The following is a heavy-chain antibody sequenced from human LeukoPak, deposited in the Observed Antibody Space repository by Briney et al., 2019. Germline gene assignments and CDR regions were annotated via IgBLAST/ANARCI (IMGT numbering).Heavy chain of an antibody. D-gene: IGHD6-19*01. CDR3: ARDVRYASGWSTPES. CDR1: GGSIINHY. CDR2: IYSSGSA. V-gene: IGHV4-4*07. Sequence: PSETLSLTCTVSGGSIINHYWSWIRQPAAKGLEWIGRIYSSGSANYSPSLKSRVSMSIDTSNNHFSLNLTSVTAADTALYFCARDVRYASGWSTPESWGQGTLVTVSS. J-gene: IGHJ5*02.